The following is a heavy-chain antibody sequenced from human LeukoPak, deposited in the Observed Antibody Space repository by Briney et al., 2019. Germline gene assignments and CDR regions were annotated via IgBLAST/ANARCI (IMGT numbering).Heavy chain of an antibody. CDR3: VRDGPSWGLL. Sequence: PSETLSLTCTASGGSIGTYYWSWIRQPAGKGLEWIGRIFTTGGANYNPSLKSRVTMSLDTSKNLLTLKLNAVNAADTAVYYCVRDGPSWGLLWGQGALVTVSS. J-gene: IGHJ4*02. CDR1: GGSIGTYY. CDR2: IFTTGGA. D-gene: IGHD7-27*01. V-gene: IGHV4-4*07.